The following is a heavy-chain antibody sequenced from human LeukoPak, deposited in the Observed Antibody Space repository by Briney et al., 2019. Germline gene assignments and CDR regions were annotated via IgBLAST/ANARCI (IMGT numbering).Heavy chain of an antibody. V-gene: IGHV4-34*01. CDR2: IYHSGST. Sequence: ASETLSLTCAVYGGSFSGYYWSWIRQPPGKGLEWIGSIYHSGSTYYNPSLKSRVTISVDTSKNQFSLKLSSVTAADTAVYYCARDAGAYGITFGGVIASHYFDYWGQGTLVTVSS. J-gene: IGHJ4*02. CDR3: ARDAGAYGITFGGVIASHYFDY. CDR1: GGSFSGYY. D-gene: IGHD3-16*02.